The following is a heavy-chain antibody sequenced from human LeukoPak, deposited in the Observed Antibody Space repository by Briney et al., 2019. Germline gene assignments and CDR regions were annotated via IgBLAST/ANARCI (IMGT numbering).Heavy chain of an antibody. V-gene: IGHV4-59*01. CDR2: IYYSGST. CDR1: GGSISSYF. Sequence: SETLSLTCTVSGGSISSYFWSWIRQPPGKGLEWIGCIYYSGSTNYIPSLKGRVTISVDTSKNQFSLKLSSVTAADTDVYYCASQYCTGGVCYSTLQADWFDPWGQGTLVTVSS. D-gene: IGHD2-8*02. J-gene: IGHJ5*02. CDR3: ASQYCTGGVCYSTLQADWFDP.